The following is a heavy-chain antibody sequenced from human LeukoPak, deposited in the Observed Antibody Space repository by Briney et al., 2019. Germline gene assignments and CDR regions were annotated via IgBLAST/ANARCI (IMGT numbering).Heavy chain of an antibody. D-gene: IGHD2-15*01. J-gene: IGHJ4*02. CDR2: IYHSGST. CDR1: GYSISSGYY. V-gene: IGHV4-38-2*02. CDR3: VRRYCSGGGCYPYFDY. Sequence: SETLSLTCTVSGYSISSGYYWGWIRQSPGQGLEWIGSIYHSGSTYYNPSLKSRVTISVDTSKNQFSLKLTSVTAADTAVYYCVRRYCSGGGCYPYFDYWGQGTLVTVSS.